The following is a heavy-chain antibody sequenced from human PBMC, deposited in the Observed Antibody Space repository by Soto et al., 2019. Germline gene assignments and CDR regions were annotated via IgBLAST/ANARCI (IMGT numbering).Heavy chain of an antibody. V-gene: IGHV3-9*01. D-gene: IGHD3-10*01. CDR3: AKDIRSATWFIFGMDV. CDR2: ISWNRGRI. J-gene: IGHJ6*02. Sequence: EMQLVESGGGLVQPGRSLRLSCVASGFTFDDYVMHWVRQAPGKGLEWVSSISWNRGRIGYADSVKGRFSISRDNAKNSLYLQMNSLRTEDTALYYCAKDIRSATWFIFGMDVWGQGTTVTVSS. CDR1: GFTFDDYV.